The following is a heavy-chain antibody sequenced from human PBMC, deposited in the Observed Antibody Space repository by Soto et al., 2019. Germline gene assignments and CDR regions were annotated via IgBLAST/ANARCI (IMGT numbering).Heavy chain of an antibody. CDR1: GGTFSSYS. CDR2: IIPIFGTA. J-gene: IGHJ4*02. CDR3: ASLGSSSWYRYYFDY. V-gene: IGHV1-69*06. Sequence: ASVKVSCKASGGTFSSYSISWVRQAPGQGLEWMGGIIPIFGTANYAQKFQGRVTITADKSTSTAYMELSSLRSEDTAVYYCASLGSSSWYRYYFDYWGQGTPVTVSS. D-gene: IGHD6-13*01.